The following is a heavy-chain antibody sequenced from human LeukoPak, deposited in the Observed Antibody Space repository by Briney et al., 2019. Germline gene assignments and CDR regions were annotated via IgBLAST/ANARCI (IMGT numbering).Heavy chain of an antibody. CDR2: VNPNSGGT. D-gene: IGHD6-19*01. CDR1: GYTFTGYY. J-gene: IGHJ6*03. Sequence: RASVKVSCKASGYTFTGYYLHWVRQAPGQGLEWMGCVNPNSGGTNYAQKFQGRVTMTRDTSISTAYMELSRLRSDDTAVYYCASPSSIPMARWYYYMDVWGKGTTVTVSS. V-gene: IGHV1-2*02. CDR3: ASPSSIPMARWYYYMDV.